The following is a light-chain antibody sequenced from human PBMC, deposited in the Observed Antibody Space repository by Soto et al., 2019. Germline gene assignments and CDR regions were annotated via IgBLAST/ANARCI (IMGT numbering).Light chain of an antibody. CDR2: DVS. CDR1: SSDVGTYNY. V-gene: IGLV2-14*03. Sequence: QSALTQPASVSGSPGQSITISCTGTSSDVGTYNYVSWYQHHPGKAPKLMIYDVSNRPSGVSNRFSGSKSGNTASLTISGLHAEDDADYYCSSYTSSSTLLFGGGTKLTVL. CDR3: SSYTSSSTLL. J-gene: IGLJ2*01.